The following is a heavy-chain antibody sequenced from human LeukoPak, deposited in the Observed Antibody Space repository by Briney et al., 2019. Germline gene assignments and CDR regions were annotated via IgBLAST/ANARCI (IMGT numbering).Heavy chain of an antibody. CDR3: ARIVRSLGITMVRYNDY. Sequence: AGGSLRLSCAASGFTFRSYWMSWVRQAPGKGLGWVSYISSSSSTIYYADSVKGRFTISRDNAKNSLYLQMNSLRAEDTAVYYCARIVRSLGITMVRYNDYWGQGTLVTVSS. CDR2: ISSSSSTI. CDR1: GFTFRSYW. D-gene: IGHD3-10*01. J-gene: IGHJ4*02. V-gene: IGHV3-48*04.